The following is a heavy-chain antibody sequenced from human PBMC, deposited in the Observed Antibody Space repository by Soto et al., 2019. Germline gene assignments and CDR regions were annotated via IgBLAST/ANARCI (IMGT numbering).Heavy chain of an antibody. CDR3: AREPPRATAGLNYFDP. CDR2: ISPFNGHT. CDR1: GYTFINFS. J-gene: IGHJ5*02. D-gene: IGHD6-13*01. Sequence: QVQLVQSGTEVKKPGASVKVSCKTSGYTFINFSIGWVRQAPGQGLEWMGWISPFNGHTHYAQKFQGRVSLTTDTSTSTAFLELRSLTYDDTAVYYCAREPPRATAGLNYFDPWGQGTLVTVSS. V-gene: IGHV1-18*01.